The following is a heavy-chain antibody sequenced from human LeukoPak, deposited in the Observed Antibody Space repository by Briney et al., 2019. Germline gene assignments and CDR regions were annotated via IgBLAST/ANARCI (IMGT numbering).Heavy chain of an antibody. Sequence: SETLSLTCAVYGGSFSGYYWSWIRQPPGKGLEWIGEINHSGSTYYNPSLKSRVTISVDTSKNQFSLKLSSVTAADTAVYYCARLSQYSSSWTHFDPWGQGTLVTVSS. CDR2: INHSGST. D-gene: IGHD6-13*01. V-gene: IGHV4-34*01. J-gene: IGHJ5*02. CDR3: ARLSQYSSSWTHFDP. CDR1: GGSFSGYY.